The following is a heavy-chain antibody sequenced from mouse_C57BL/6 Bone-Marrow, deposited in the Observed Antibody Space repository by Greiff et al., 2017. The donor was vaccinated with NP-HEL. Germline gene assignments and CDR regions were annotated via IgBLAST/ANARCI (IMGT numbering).Heavy chain of an antibody. J-gene: IGHJ2*01. Sequence: QVQLQQPGAELVKPGASVKLSCKASGYTFTSYWMHWVKQRPEQGLEWIGMIHPNSGSTNYNEKFKSKATLTVDKSSSTAYMQLSSLTSEDSAVYYCARVATVAFDYWGQGTTLTVSS. V-gene: IGHV1-64*01. CDR3: ARVATVAFDY. D-gene: IGHD1-1*01. CDR1: GYTFTSYW. CDR2: IHPNSGST.